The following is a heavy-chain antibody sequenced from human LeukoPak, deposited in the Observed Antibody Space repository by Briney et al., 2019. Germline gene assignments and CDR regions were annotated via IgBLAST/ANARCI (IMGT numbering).Heavy chain of an antibody. CDR1: GFTFSDYW. CDR3: VRDRTPGILDY. D-gene: IGHD1/OR15-1a*01. J-gene: IGHJ4*02. V-gene: IGHV3-74*01. CDR2: INTDDSSI. Sequence: GGSLRLSCAASGFTFSDYWMHWVRQAPGKGLVWVSRINTDDSSITYADSVKGRFTISRDNAKNTLYLQMNSLRAEDTAVYYCVRDRTPGILDYWGQGTLVTVSP.